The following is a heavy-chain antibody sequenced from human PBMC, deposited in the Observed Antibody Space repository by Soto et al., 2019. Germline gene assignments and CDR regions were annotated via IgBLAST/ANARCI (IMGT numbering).Heavy chain of an antibody. J-gene: IGHJ4*02. CDR1: GGSISSGGYY. V-gene: IGHV4-31*03. Sequence: SETLSLTCTVSGGSISSGGYYWSWIRQHPGKGLEWIGYIYYSGSTYYNPSLKSRVTISVDTSKDQFSLKLSSVTAADTAVYYCARAVRAATTVSSEFDYWGQGTLVTVSS. CDR3: ARAVRAATTVSSEFDY. CDR2: IYYSGST. D-gene: IGHD4-4*01.